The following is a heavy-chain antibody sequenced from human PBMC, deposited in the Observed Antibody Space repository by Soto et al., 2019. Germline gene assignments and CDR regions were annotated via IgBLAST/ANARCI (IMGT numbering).Heavy chain of an antibody. V-gene: IGHV3-7*03. Sequence: GGTLRLSCAASGFTFSSYWMSWVRQAQGQGLEWVANIKHDGSEKYYVDSVKGRFTISRDNAKNSLYLQMHSLRAEDTAVYYCARDFPSGTTGYWGQGTLVTVSS. CDR1: GFTFSSYW. D-gene: IGHD1-1*01. CDR2: IKHDGSEK. CDR3: ARDFPSGTTGY. J-gene: IGHJ4*02.